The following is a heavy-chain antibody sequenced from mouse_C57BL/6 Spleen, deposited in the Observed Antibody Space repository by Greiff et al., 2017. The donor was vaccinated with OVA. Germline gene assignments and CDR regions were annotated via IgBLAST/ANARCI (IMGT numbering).Heavy chain of an antibody. Sequence: QVQLKQPGAELVRPGSSVKLSCKASGYTFTSYWMHWVKQRPIQGLEWIGNIDPSDSETHYNQKFKDKATLTVDKSSSTAYMQLSSLTSEDSAVYYCARWDYGSSYAMDYWGQGTSVTVSS. D-gene: IGHD1-1*01. CDR3: ARWDYGSSYAMDY. V-gene: IGHV1-52*01. CDR2: IDPSDSET. J-gene: IGHJ4*01. CDR1: GYTFTSYW.